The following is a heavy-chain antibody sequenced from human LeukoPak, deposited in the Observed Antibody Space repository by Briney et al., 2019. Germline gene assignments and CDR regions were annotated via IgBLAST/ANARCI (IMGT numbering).Heavy chain of an antibody. V-gene: IGHV3-9*01. Sequence: GGSLRLSCAASGFTFDDYAMHWVRQAPGKGLEWVSGISWNSGSIGYADSVKGRFTISRDNAKNSLYLQMNSLRAEDTALYYCAKGRTNYDWSGPDYWGQGTLVTVSS. CDR2: ISWNSGSI. D-gene: IGHD3-3*01. J-gene: IGHJ4*02. CDR1: GFTFDDYA. CDR3: AKGRTNYDWSGPDY.